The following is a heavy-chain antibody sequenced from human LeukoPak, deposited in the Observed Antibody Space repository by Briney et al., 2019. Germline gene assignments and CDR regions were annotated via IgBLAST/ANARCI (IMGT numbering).Heavy chain of an antibody. CDR3: ARVRARGSAPDY. D-gene: IGHD6-25*01. Sequence: SETLSLTCTVSGGSISSYYWSWIRQPAGKGLEWIGRIYTSGSTNYNPSLKSRVTMSVGTSKNQFSLKLSSVTAADTAVYYCARVRARGSAPDYWGQGTLVTVSS. CDR1: GGSISSYY. J-gene: IGHJ4*02. V-gene: IGHV4-4*07. CDR2: IYTSGST.